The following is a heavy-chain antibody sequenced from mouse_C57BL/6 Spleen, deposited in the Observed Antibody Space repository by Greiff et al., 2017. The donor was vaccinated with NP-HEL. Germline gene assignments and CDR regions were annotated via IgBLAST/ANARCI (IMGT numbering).Heavy chain of an antibody. D-gene: IGHD2-10*01. CDR2: IDPSDSYT. V-gene: IGHV1-50*01. Sequence: VQLQQSGAELVKPGASVKLSCKASGYTFTSYWMQWVKQRPGQGLEWIGEIDPSDSYTNYNQKFKGKATLTVDTSSSTAYMQLSSLTSEDSAVYYCASPSYGNSFYFDYWGQGTTLTVSS. CDR3: ASPSYGNSFYFDY. CDR1: GYTFTSYW. J-gene: IGHJ2*01.